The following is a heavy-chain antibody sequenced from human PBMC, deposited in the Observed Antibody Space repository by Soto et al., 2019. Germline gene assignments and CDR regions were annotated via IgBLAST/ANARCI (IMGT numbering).Heavy chain of an antibody. V-gene: IGHV3-23*01. CDR1: GFTFSSYA. D-gene: IGHD6-19*01. CDR2: ISGSGGST. Sequence: GGSLRLSCAASGFTFSSYAMSWVRQAPGKGLEWVSTISGSGGSTYYADSVKGRFTISRDKSKTTLYLQMNSLRAEDTAAYYCAKSPSSGLYNSGSAFDYWGQGTLVTVSS. CDR3: AKSPSSGLYNSGSAFDY. J-gene: IGHJ4*02.